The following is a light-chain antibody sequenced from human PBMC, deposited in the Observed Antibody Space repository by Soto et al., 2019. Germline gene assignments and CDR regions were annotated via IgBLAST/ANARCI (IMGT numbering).Light chain of an antibody. Sequence: DIQMTPSPSTLSASEGDRVTITCRASQSIISWFAWYQQKPGKAPKLLIFDAFSLESGGPSMFIRSRSVAELTLTISSLQPDDSATYYWQQYYSYSPLTLGGGTQVDLK. CDR1: QSIISW. J-gene: IGKJ4*01. V-gene: IGKV1-5*01. CDR3: QQYYSYSPLT. CDR2: DAF.